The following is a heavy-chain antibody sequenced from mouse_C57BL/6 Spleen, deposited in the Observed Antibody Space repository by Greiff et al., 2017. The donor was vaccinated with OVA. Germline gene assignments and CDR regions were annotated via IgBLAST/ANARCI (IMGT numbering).Heavy chain of an antibody. V-gene: IGHV14-1*01. CDR1: GFNINDYY. CDR2: IAPADGDT. Sequence: VQLQQPGAELVRPGASVKLSCTASGFNINDYYMHWVKQRPEQGLEWIGRIAPADGDTEYAPKFPGKATMTADTSSNTAYLQLSSLTSEDTAVYYGTLSYYGSSHYFDYWGQGTTLTVSA. J-gene: IGHJ2*01. CDR3: TLSYYGSSHYFDY. D-gene: IGHD1-1*01.